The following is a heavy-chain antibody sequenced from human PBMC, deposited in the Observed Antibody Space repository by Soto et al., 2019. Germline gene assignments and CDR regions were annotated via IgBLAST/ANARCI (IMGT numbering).Heavy chain of an antibody. V-gene: IGHV1-8*01. Sequence: QAHLEQSGAELKRPGASVKVSCKASGYTFSDFDINWLRQASGQGPEWMGWMNAKSGDTFFLQRFQGKFNMTWDTSLSTAYMEVGSLPSDDTAIYYCARGNPFNYAGFDVWGQGTTVAVSS. J-gene: IGHJ6*02. CDR1: GYTFSDFD. D-gene: IGHD3-16*01. CDR3: ARGNPFNYAGFDV. CDR2: MNAKSGDT.